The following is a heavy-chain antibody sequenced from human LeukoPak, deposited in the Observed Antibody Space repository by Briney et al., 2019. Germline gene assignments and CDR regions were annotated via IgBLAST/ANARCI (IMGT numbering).Heavy chain of an antibody. V-gene: IGHV3-21*01. J-gene: IGHJ3*02. D-gene: IGHD6-6*01. CDR2: ISSSSNYI. Sequence: GGSLRLSCAASGFTFNSYNMNWVRQAPGRGLEWVSSISSSSNYIYYADSVKGGSTISGDNAKNSLYLQMNSLRTEDMAVYYCARSLPYSSSAHDAFDIWGQGTMVTVSS. CDR3: ARSLPYSSSAHDAFDI. CDR1: GFTFNSYN.